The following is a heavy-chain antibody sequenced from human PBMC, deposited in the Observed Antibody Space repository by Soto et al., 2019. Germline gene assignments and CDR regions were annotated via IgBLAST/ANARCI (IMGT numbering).Heavy chain of an antibody. CDR3: ARASRYYDFWRGYYDHWFDP. Sequence: GGPLRLSYAASLFTFSSYGMHWVRQAPGKGLEGVAVIWYDGSNKYCADSVNGRFTISRDNSKNTLYLQMNSLRAEDTAVYYCARASRYYDFWRGYYDHWFDPWGQGTLVTVSS. V-gene: IGHV3-33*01. J-gene: IGHJ5*02. CDR2: IWYDGSNK. D-gene: IGHD3-3*01. CDR1: LFTFSSYG.